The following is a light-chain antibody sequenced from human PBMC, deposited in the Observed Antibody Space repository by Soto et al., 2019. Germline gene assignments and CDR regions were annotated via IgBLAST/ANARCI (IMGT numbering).Light chain of an antibody. Sequence: EIVMTQSPATLSVPPGARATLSCSASQRVSSNLAWYQQKPGQTPRLLIYGTSTRATGIPARFSGSGSGTEFTLTISSLQSEDFAVYYCQHYNNWPLTFGGGTKVDIK. CDR2: GTS. CDR1: QRVSSN. CDR3: QHYNNWPLT. V-gene: IGKV3-15*01. J-gene: IGKJ4*01.